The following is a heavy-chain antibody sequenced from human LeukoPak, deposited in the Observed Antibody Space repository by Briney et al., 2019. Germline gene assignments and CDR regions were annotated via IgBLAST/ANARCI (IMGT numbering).Heavy chain of an antibody. Sequence: SQTLSLTCTVSGGSISSGGYYWSWIRQHPGKGLEWIGYSYYSGSTNYNPSLKSRVTISLDTSKDQFSLKLSSVTAADTAVYYCARSGSYYGSTSGWGQGTLVTVSP. V-gene: IGHV4-31*02. J-gene: IGHJ4*02. CDR2: SYYSGST. CDR1: GGSISSGGYY. D-gene: IGHD3-10*01. CDR3: ARSGSYYGSTSG.